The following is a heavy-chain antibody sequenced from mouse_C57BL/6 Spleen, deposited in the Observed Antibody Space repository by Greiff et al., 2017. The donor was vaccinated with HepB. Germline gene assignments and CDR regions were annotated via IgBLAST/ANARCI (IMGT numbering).Heavy chain of an antibody. Sequence: EVQLQQSGPELVKPGASVKISCKASGYTFTDYYMNWVKQSHGKSLEWIGDINPNNGGTSYNQKFKGKYTLTVDKSSSTAYMELRSLTSEDSAVYYCARSGVLEAMDYWGQGTSVTVSS. CDR2: INPNNGGT. D-gene: IGHD2-14*01. CDR1: GYTFTDYY. V-gene: IGHV1-26*01. J-gene: IGHJ4*01. CDR3: ARSGVLEAMDY.